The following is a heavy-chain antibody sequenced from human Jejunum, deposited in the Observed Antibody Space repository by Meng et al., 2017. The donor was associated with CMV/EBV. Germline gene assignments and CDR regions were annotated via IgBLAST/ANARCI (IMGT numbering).Heavy chain of an antibody. J-gene: IGHJ4*02. CDR3: AKGRYGSCYSSIAY. CDR2: ISGSGDET. Sequence: QLGGSGGGPGQPGGSLRLSCLASGFTFSSYAMSWVRHAPGKGLEWVSVISGSGDETYYADSVKGRFTISRDTSKNTLYLEMSGLRAEDTAVYYCAKGRYGSCYSSIAYWGQGTVVTVSS. CDR1: GFTFSSYA. D-gene: IGHD2-15*01. V-gene: IGHV3-23*04.